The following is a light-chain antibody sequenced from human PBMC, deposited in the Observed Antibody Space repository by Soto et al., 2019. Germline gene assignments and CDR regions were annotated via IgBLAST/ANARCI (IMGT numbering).Light chain of an antibody. CDR1: QTISSW. J-gene: IGKJ1*01. Sequence: DIPMTHSPSTLSASVGDRVTITCRASQTISSWLAWYQQKPGKAPKLLIYKASSLESGVPSRFSGSGSGTEFTLTISSLQPDDFATYYCQQYNSYSPTFGQGTKVDIK. CDR2: KAS. V-gene: IGKV1-5*03. CDR3: QQYNSYSPT.